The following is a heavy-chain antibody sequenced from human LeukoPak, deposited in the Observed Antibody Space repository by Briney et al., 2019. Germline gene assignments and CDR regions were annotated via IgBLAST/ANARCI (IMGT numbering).Heavy chain of an antibody. D-gene: IGHD3-22*01. V-gene: IGHV4-30-2*01. Sequence: PSETLSLTCSVSGGSIGSGIYSWSWIRQPPGKGREWIGYIFHTENTSYNPSRKSRVTISVDTSKNQFSLKLSSVTAADTAMYYCVRDGDYYDSGGYGNTWGQGTLVTVSS. CDR2: IFHTENT. CDR1: GGSIGSGIYS. CDR3: VRDGDYYDSGGYGNT. J-gene: IGHJ5*02.